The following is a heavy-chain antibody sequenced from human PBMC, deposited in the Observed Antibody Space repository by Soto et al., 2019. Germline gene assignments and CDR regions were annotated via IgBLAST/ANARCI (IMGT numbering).Heavy chain of an antibody. Sequence: EVRLVEAGGGLKQPGGSLRLSCAASGFTFKESAMNWVRQAPGKGLEWVASISDTGASTCYAESVRGRLSISRDNSKNTLYLQMSSLRGEDTAVYYCAKGRGSGWAWYFDNWGQGTLVTVSS. V-gene: IGHV3-23*04. CDR2: ISDTGAST. CDR3: AKGRGSGWAWYFDN. J-gene: IGHJ4*02. CDR1: GFTFKESA. D-gene: IGHD6-19*01.